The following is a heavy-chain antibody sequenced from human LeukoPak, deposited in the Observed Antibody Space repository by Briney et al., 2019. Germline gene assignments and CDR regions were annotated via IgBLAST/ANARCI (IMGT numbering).Heavy chain of an antibody. CDR2: IYYSGST. D-gene: IGHD6-19*01. CDR1: GGSISSSSYY. V-gene: IGHV4-39*07. CDR3: ARWAGIAVDVAY. Sequence: SETLSLTCTVSGGSISSSSYYWGWIRQPPGKGLKWIGSIYYSGSTYYNPSLKSRVTISVDTSKNQFSLKLSSVTAADTAVYYCARWAGIAVDVAYWGQGTLVTVSS. J-gene: IGHJ4*02.